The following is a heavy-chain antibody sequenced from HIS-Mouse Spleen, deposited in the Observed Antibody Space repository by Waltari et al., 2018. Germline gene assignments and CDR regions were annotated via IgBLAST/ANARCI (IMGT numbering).Heavy chain of an antibody. CDR2: ISSSGSTI. V-gene: IGHV3-11*01. Sequence: QVQLVESGGGLVKPGGSLRLSCAASGFTFSDYYLIWIRQAPGKGLEWVSYISSSGSTIYYADSVKGRFTISRDNAKNSLYLQMNSLRAEDTAVYYCARDSVIQGPFYSYGYYFDYWGQGTLVTVSS. CDR3: ARDSVIQGPFYSYGYYFDY. J-gene: IGHJ4*02. D-gene: IGHD5-18*01. CDR1: GFTFSDYY.